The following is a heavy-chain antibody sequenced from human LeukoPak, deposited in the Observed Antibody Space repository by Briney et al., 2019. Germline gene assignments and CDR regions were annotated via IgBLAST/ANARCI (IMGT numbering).Heavy chain of an antibody. CDR3: ARRKRRSGSYFPYNYFDY. J-gene: IGHJ4*02. Sequence: PSGTLSLTCAVSGGSISSSNWWSWVRQPPGKGLEWIGQIYHSGSTNYNPSLKSRVAISVDKSKNQFSLNLISVTAADTAAYYCARRKRRSGSYFPYNYFDYWGQGTLVTVSS. CDR2: IYHSGST. D-gene: IGHD1-26*01. V-gene: IGHV4-4*02. CDR1: GGSISSSNW.